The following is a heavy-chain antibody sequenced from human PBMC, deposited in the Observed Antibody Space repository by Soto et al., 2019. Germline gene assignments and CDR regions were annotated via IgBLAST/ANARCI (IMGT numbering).Heavy chain of an antibody. CDR2: IRSKADNYAT. CDR3: ARLAEWEYYDGMDV. D-gene: IGHD1-26*01. CDR1: GFTFSVSA. J-gene: IGHJ6*02. Sequence: EVQLVESGGGLVQPGGSLKLSCAVSGFTFSVSAIHWVRQASGKGLEWVGRIRSKADNYATAYGASVKGRFSISRDDSKNTAYLQMSSLNTEDTAVYCCARLAEWEYYDGMDVWGQGTTVTVSS. V-gene: IGHV3-73*02.